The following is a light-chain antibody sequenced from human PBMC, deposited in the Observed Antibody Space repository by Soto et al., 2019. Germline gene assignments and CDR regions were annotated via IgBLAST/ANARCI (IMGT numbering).Light chain of an antibody. V-gene: IGKV3-15*01. Sequence: EIVMTQSPATLSVSPGERVTVSCRASHDIRSNLAWYQQRPGQAPRLLIYGASTRATGIPARFSGSGSGTEFTLTISSLQSEDFAVYHCQQYHNLPPWTFGQGTKVDIK. CDR3: QQYHNLPPWT. CDR2: GAS. J-gene: IGKJ1*01. CDR1: HDIRSN.